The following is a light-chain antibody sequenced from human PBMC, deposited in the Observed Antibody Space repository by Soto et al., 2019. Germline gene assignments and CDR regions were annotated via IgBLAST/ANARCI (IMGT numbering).Light chain of an antibody. CDR2: DVN. Sequence: QSALTQPPSASGSPGQSVAISCTGTASDIGGYTFVSWYQQHPGKAPKLLIYDVNKRPSGVPDRFSGSKSGNTASLTVSGLQAEDEADYYCRAHGGNNHYVFGTGTKLTVL. CDR1: ASDIGGYTF. J-gene: IGLJ1*01. V-gene: IGLV2-8*01. CDR3: RAHGGNNHYV.